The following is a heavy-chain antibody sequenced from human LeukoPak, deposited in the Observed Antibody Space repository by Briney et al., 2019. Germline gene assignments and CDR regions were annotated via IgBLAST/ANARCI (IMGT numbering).Heavy chain of an antibody. CDR2: VYYSGST. CDR1: GGSISSSSYY. J-gene: IGHJ6*03. CDR3: ARDIEYTSYYYYYMDV. D-gene: IGHD6-6*01. V-gene: IGHV4-39*02. Sequence: PSETLSLTCTVSGGSISSSSYYWGWIRQPPGKGLEWIGSVYYSGSTYYNPSLKSRVTISVDTSKNQFSLKLSSVTAADTAVYYCARDIEYTSYYYYYMDVWGKGTTVTVSS.